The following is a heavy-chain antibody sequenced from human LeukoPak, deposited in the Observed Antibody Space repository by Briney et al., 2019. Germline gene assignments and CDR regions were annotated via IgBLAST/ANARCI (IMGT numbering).Heavy chain of an antibody. CDR2: INQDGSEN. CDR3: AKGGGPLGY. V-gene: IGHV3-7*03. D-gene: IGHD3-16*01. Sequence: PGGSLRLSCAASGFTFSSYWMSWVRQAPGKGLEWVANINQDGSENYSLDSVKGRFTISRDNSKNTLYLQMNSLRAEDTAVYYCAKGGGPLGYWGQGTLVTVSS. J-gene: IGHJ4*02. CDR1: GFTFSSYW.